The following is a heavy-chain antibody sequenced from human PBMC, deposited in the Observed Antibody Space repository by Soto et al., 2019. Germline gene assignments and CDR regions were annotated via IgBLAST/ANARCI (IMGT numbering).Heavy chain of an antibody. Sequence: PSETLSLTCAVYGGSFSGFYWSWIRQPPGKGLEWIGEINHSGSTNYNPSLKRRVTISVDTSKNQFSLKLSSVTAADTAVYYCARVGRLMITFGGVIRRAWFDPWGQGTLVTVSS. CDR2: INHSGST. D-gene: IGHD3-16*02. CDR1: GGSFSGFY. V-gene: IGHV4-34*01. CDR3: ARVGRLMITFGGVIRRAWFDP. J-gene: IGHJ5*02.